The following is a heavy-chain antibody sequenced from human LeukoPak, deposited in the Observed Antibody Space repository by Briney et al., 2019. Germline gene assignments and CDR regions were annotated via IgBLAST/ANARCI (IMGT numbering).Heavy chain of an antibody. Sequence: SVKVSCKASGGTFSSYAISWVRQVPGQGLEWMGGIIPIFGTANYAQKFQGRVTITADESTSTAYMELSSLRSEDTAVYYCASGGYSYGYRGNYWDQGTLVTVSS. J-gene: IGHJ4*02. CDR1: GGTFSSYA. CDR2: IIPIFGTA. D-gene: IGHD5-18*01. V-gene: IGHV1-69*13. CDR3: ASGGYSYGYRGNY.